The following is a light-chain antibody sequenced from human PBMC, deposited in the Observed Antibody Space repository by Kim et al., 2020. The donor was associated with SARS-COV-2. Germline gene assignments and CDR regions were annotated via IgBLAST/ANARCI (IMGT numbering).Light chain of an antibody. V-gene: IGLV3-21*04. CDR3: QAWGSSSDQWV. J-gene: IGLJ3*02. CDR2: YDS. Sequence: SYELTQPPSLSVAPGKTARITCGGSDIGSKSVHWYQQKPGQAPVRVIYYDSDRPSGIPERFSGANSGNTATLTISRVEAGDEADYYCQAWGSSSDQWVFGGGTQLTVL. CDR1: DIGSKS.